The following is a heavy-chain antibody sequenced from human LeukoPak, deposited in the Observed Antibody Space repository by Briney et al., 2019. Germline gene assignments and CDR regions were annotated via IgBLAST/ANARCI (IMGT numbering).Heavy chain of an antibody. CDR2: ISGSGYNT. CDR1: GFSFSSFA. J-gene: IGHJ5*02. V-gene: IGHV3-23*01. Sequence: GVPLTLSCTASGFSFSSFAMKWLRQAQGKGLEWVSGISGSGYNTYYIDSVKGRFTISRDNSRNTLFLQMNSLRAEDTAVYYCAKGGQHDYVWGRIPSSWGQGTPVTVSS. D-gene: IGHD3-16*01. CDR3: AKGGQHDYVWGRIPSS.